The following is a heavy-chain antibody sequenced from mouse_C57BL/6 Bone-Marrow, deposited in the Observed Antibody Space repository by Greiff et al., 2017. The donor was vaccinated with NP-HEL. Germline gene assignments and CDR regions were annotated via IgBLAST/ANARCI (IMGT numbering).Heavy chain of an antibody. D-gene: IGHD1-1*01. CDR3: ARWEYGSSKFAY. CDR2: IDPSDSYT. Sequence: QVQLQQPGAELVMPGASVKLSCKASGYTFTSYWMHWVKQRPGQGLEWIGEIDPSDSYTNYNQKFTGKSTLTVDKSSSTAYMQLSSLTSEDSAVYYCARWEYGSSKFAYWGEGTLGTVSA. CDR1: GYTFTSYW. J-gene: IGHJ3*01. V-gene: IGHV1-69*01.